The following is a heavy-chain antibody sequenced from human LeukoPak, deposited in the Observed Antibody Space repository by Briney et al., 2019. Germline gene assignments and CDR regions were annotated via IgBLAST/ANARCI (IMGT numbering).Heavy chain of an antibody. CDR2: GSNSGNT. D-gene: IGHD1-7*01. Sequence: PSETLSLTCTLSGVSLTTYFWSWLRQPPGQGREWVGLGSNSGNTNYNPSLKSRVTISVDTSKSQFSLKLTPVAAADTAMYYCAGGPNYHYFDFWGRGTLVTVSS. CDR3: AGGPNYHYFDF. CDR1: GVSLTTYF. V-gene: IGHV4-59*01. J-gene: IGHJ4*02.